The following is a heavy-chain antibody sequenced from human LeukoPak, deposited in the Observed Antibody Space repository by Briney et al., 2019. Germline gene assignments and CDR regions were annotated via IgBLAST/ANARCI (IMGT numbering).Heavy chain of an antibody. CDR1: GFTFSNAA. V-gene: IGHV3-23*01. CDR3: AKGIYSSGWSYFDY. CDR2: LSGSGITT. J-gene: IGHJ4*01. D-gene: IGHD6-19*01. Sequence: GGSLRLSCAASGFTFSNAAMSWVRQAPGKGLEWVSTLSGSGITTYYADSVKGRFTISRDNSKNTLYLQMNSLRAEDTAVYYCAKGIYSSGWSYFDYWGHGTLVTVSS.